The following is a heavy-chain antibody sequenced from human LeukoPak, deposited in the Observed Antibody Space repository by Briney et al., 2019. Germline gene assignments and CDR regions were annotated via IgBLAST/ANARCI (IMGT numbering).Heavy chain of an antibody. CDR3: ARELLGGRADFDY. J-gene: IGHJ4*02. V-gene: IGHV3-7*01. Sequence: PGGSLRLSCGASGFTLRNYWMRWGRQTPGKGVEWVANIKEDGSEKNYVDSVKGRFTISRDNAKNSLYLQMNSLRAEDTAVYYCARELLGGRADFDYWGQGTLVTVSS. D-gene: IGHD1-26*01. CDR1: GFTLRNYW. CDR2: IKEDGSEK.